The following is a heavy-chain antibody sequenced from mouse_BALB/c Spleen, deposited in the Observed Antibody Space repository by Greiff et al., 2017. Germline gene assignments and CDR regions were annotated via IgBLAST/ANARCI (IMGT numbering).Heavy chain of an antibody. CDR2: ISSGGGST. V-gene: IGHV5-12-1*01. Sequence: EVQGVESGGGLVKPGGSLKLSCAASGFAFSSYDMSWVRQTPEKRLEWVAYISSGGGSTYYPDTVKGRFTISRDNAKNTLYLQMSSLKSEDTAMYYCARGNDAMDYWGEGTSDTVSS. CDR3: ARGNDAMDY. J-gene: IGHJ4*01. CDR1: GFAFSSYD.